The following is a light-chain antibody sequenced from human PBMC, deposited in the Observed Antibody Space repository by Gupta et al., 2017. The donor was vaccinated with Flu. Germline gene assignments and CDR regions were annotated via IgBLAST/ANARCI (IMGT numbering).Light chain of an antibody. CDR2: TNN. Sequence: GTPGQRVTISCSRSSSNTGRNTSNCYQQLPGPAPHLPIYTNNPRPSGGPARFPGSQSGTSASLAISGLKAEDEDDYYCGAGEDSLIWVFGGGTKLTVL. CDR1: SSNTGRNT. CDR3: GAGEDSLIWV. J-gene: IGLJ3*02. V-gene: IGLV1-44*01.